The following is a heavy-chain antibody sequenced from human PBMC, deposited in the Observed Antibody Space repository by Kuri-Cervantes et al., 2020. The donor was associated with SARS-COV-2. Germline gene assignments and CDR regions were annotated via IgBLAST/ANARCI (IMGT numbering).Heavy chain of an antibody. D-gene: IGHD3-10*01. CDR3: GRGRLRGVPNYYYYYMEV. V-gene: IGHV1-69*13. J-gene: IGHJ6*03. CDR2: IIPMFGTV. CDR1: GGTFNNQC. Sequence: SVKVSCKASGGTFNNQCISWVRQAPGQGLEWMGGIIPMFGTVKYAQKFQGRLTVTAGDSTSIAYMELSSLSSEDTAVYYCGRGRLRGVPNYYYYYMEVRGKGTTVTVSS.